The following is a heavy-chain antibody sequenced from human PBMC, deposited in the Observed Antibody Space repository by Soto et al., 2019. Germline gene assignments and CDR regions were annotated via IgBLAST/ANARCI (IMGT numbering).Heavy chain of an antibody. CDR3: ARDGSGYRSRASPMDV. Sequence: SVKVSCKASGDTFSSYAISWVRQAPGQGLEWVGGIIPIFGTANYAQKFQGRVTITADESTSTAYMELSSLRSEDTAVYYCARDGSGYRSRASPMDVWGQGTTVTVSS. J-gene: IGHJ6*02. CDR2: IIPIFGTA. CDR1: GDTFSSYA. D-gene: IGHD3-22*01. V-gene: IGHV1-69*13.